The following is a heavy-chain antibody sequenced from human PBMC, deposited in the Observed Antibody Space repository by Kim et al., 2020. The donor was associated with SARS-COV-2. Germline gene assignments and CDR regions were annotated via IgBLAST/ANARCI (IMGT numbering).Heavy chain of an antibody. Sequence: ASVKVSCKASGYTFTSYDINWVRQATGQGLEWMGWMNPNSGNTGYAQKFQGRVTMTRNTSISTAYMELSSLRSEDTAVYYCARVPPPYNWNDRWNWFDPWGQGTLVTVSS. CDR2: MNPNSGNT. CDR3: ARVPPPYNWNDRWNWFDP. D-gene: IGHD1-1*01. CDR1: GYTFTSYD. V-gene: IGHV1-8*01. J-gene: IGHJ5*02.